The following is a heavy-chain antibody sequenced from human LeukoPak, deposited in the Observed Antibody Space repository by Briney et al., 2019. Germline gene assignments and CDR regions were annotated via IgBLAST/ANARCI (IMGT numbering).Heavy chain of an antibody. V-gene: IGHV3-30-3*01. CDR1: GFTFSSYA. D-gene: IGHD6-13*01. Sequence: PGGSLRLSCAASGFTFSSYAMNWVRQAPGKGLEWVAVITYDGSNKYYADSVKGRFTISRDNSKNTLYLQMNSLRAEDTAVYYCARAGIAAAAPDYWGQGTLVTVSS. J-gene: IGHJ4*02. CDR2: ITYDGSNK. CDR3: ARAGIAAAAPDY.